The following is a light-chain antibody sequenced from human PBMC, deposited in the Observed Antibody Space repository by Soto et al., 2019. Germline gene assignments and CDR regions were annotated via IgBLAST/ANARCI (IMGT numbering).Light chain of an antibody. Sequence: QSVLTQPASVSGSPGQSITISCTGTSSDVGAYDFVSWYQHYPGKAPKLVTFDVTHRPPGISDRFSGSKSANTASLTTSGLQAEDEAFYYCSSYTTRSTLVFGGGTKLIVL. J-gene: IGLJ2*01. V-gene: IGLV2-14*01. CDR2: DVT. CDR3: SSYTTRSTLV. CDR1: SSDVGAYDF.